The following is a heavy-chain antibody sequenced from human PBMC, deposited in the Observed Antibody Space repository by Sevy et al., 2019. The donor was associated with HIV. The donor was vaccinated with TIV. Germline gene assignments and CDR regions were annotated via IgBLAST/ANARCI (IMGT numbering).Heavy chain of an antibody. CDR2: ISSSSTYI. V-gene: IGHV3-21*04. D-gene: IGHD4-17*01. CDR1: GFTFSSYK. CDR3: ATVLRDYGDYLLAF. Sequence: GGSLRLSCAASGFTFSSYKMIWVRQAPGKGLEWVSSISSSSTYISYADSVKGRFTISRDNAENSLFLQMNSLRAEDTAMFYCATVLRDYGDYLLAFWGQGTLVTVSS. J-gene: IGHJ4*02.